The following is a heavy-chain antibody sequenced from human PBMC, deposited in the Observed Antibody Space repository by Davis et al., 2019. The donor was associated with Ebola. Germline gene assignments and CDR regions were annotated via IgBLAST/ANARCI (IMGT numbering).Heavy chain of an antibody. CDR2: INHSGST. J-gene: IGHJ4*02. CDR3: ARYSGTAMTP. Sequence: MPSETLSLTCAVYGGFFSGYYWSWIRQPPGKGLEWIGEINHSGSTNYNPSLKSRVTISVDTSKNQFSLKLSSVTAADTAVYYCARYSGTAMTPWGQGTLVTVSS. CDR1: GGFFSGYY. V-gene: IGHV4-34*01. D-gene: IGHD5-18*01.